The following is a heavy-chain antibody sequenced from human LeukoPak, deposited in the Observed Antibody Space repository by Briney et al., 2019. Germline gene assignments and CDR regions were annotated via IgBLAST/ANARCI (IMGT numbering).Heavy chain of an antibody. Sequence: GGSLRLSCAASGLTLSNYALSWVRQAPGKGLEGVSGITGSGGSTYYADSVKGRFTISRDNSKNTLYLQMNSLRAEDTAVYFCAKDDGGSVTTTDFEYWGQGTLVTVSS. CDR1: GLTLSNYA. J-gene: IGHJ4*02. CDR3: AKDDGGSVTTTDFEY. CDR2: ITGSGGST. D-gene: IGHD4-17*01. V-gene: IGHV3-23*01.